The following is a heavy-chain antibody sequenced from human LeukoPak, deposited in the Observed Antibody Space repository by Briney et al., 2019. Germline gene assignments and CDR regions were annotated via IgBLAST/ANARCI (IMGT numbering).Heavy chain of an antibody. Sequence: SETLSLTCTVSGGSISSSSYYWGWIRQPPGKGLEWIGSIYYSGSTYYNPSLKSRVTISLDTSKNQFSLKLSSVTAADTAVYYCARLAYLRRHQGTGYYYDSSGYYNYYYMDVWGKGTTVTVSS. J-gene: IGHJ6*03. D-gene: IGHD3-22*01. CDR1: GGSISSSSYY. V-gene: IGHV4-39*07. CDR3: ARLAYLRRHQGTGYYYDSSGYYNYYYMDV. CDR2: IYYSGST.